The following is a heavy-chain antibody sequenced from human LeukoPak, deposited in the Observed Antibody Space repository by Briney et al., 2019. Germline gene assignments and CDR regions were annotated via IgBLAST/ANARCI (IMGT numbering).Heavy chain of an antibody. V-gene: IGHV4-39*01. Sequence: SETLSLTCSVSGGSISSSSHYCGWIRQPPGRGLEWIGSIYYSGSTYYNTSLKSRVTISVGTSKNQFSLKLSSVTAADTAVYYCASSSGIRHLGYWGQGTLVTVSS. CDR1: GGSISSSSHY. CDR3: ASSSGIRHLGY. J-gene: IGHJ4*02. D-gene: IGHD3-10*01. CDR2: IYYSGST.